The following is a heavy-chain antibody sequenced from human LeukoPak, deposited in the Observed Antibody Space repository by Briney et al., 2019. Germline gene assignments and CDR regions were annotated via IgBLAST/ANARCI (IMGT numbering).Heavy chain of an antibody. CDR2: MNPNSGNT. V-gene: IGHV1-8*03. Sequence: VSVKVSCKASGYTFTSYDINWVRQATGQGLEWMGWMNPNSGNTGYAQKFQGRVTITRNTSISTAYMELSSLRSEDTAVYYCARQVGFGELAKAFDIWGQGTMVTVSS. D-gene: IGHD3-10*01. CDR1: GYTFTSYD. J-gene: IGHJ3*02. CDR3: ARQVGFGELAKAFDI.